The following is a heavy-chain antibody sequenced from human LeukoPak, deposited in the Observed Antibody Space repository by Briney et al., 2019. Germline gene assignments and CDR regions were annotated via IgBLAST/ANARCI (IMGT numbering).Heavy chain of an antibody. CDR2: MNPNTGNT. J-gene: IGHJ4*02. Sequence: GASVKVSCKAPGYTFTSYDINWVRQATGQGLEWMGWMNPNTGNTGYAQKFQGRVTMTRNTSISTAYMELSSLRSEDTAVYYCARRPSKYYDILTGYYRSELDYWGQGTLVTVSS. V-gene: IGHV1-8*01. CDR3: ARRPSKYYDILTGYYRSELDY. D-gene: IGHD3-9*01. CDR1: GYTFTSYD.